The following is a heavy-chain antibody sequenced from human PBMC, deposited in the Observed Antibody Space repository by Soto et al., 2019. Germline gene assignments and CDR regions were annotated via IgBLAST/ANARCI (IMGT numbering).Heavy chain of an antibody. D-gene: IGHD2-2*01. Sequence: AETLSLTCIVSGGSIGSSSYYWGWIRQPPGKGLEWIGSIYYSGSTYYNPSLKSRVTISVDTSKNQFSLKLSSVTAADTAVYYCARRPSYQYQRRWRGMDVWGQGTTVT. J-gene: IGHJ6*02. CDR1: GGSIGSSSYY. CDR2: IYYSGST. V-gene: IGHV4-39*01. CDR3: ARRPSYQYQRRWRGMDV.